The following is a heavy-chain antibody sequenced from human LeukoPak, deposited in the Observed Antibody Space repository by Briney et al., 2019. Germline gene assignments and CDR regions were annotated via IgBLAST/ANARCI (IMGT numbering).Heavy chain of an antibody. D-gene: IGHD1-26*01. Sequence: GGSLRLSCAASGFTFSSYEMNWVRQAPGKGLEWVSSISSSSSYIYYADSVKGRFTISRDNAKNSLYLQMNSLRAEDTAVYYCARALIVGATMFAFDIWGQGTMVTVSS. CDR1: GFTFSSYE. CDR2: ISSSSSYI. J-gene: IGHJ3*02. V-gene: IGHV3-21*01. CDR3: ARALIVGATMFAFDI.